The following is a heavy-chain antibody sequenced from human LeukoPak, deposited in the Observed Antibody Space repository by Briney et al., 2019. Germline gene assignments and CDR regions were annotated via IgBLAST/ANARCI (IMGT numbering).Heavy chain of an antibody. CDR3: ARDQRVTGRPDIDY. CDR1: GFTFRNHW. D-gene: IGHD6-6*01. CDR2: ISSDGSST. V-gene: IGHV3-74*03. J-gene: IGHJ4*02. Sequence: GGSLRLSCAASGFTFRNHWVRWVRQTPGKGLVWVSRISSDGSSTTYADSVKGRFTISRDNAKNTLYLQMNNLRAEDTAMYYCARDQRVTGRPDIDYWGQGTLVIVSS.